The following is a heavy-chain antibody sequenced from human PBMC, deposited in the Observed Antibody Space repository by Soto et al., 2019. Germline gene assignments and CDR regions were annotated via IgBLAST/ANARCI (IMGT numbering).Heavy chain of an antibody. CDR3: AKEGNGGSSLDS. CDR2: ISWDGGSI. V-gene: IGHV3-43*01. D-gene: IGHD2-15*01. Sequence: SMRLSCEASGFKFDDYMMHWVRQAPGKGLEWISLISWDGGSIDYADSIKGRFTVSRDNSKTSLYLRMHSLTSDDSALYFCAKEGNGGSSLDSWGQGTLVTVSS. J-gene: IGHJ5*01. CDR1: GFKFDDYM.